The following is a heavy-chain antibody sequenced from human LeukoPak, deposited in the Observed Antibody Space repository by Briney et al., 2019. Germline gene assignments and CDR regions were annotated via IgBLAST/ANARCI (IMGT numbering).Heavy chain of an antibody. CDR3: ARHIAADQAPSFDY. CDR1: GFTFSDYY. J-gene: IGHJ4*02. CDR2: ISSRGSTI. D-gene: IGHD6-13*01. V-gene: IGHV3-11*01. Sequence: GGSLRLSCAASGFTFSDYYMSWIRQAPGKGLEWVSYISSRGSTIYYADSVKGRFTISRDNAKNSLYLQMNSLRAEDTAVYYCARHIAADQAPSFDYWGQGTLVTVSS.